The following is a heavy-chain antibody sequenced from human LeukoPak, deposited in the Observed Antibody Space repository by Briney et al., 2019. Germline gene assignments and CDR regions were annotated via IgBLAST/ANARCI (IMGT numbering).Heavy chain of an antibody. J-gene: IGHJ5*02. Sequence: SETLSLTCTVSGGSINTYYWSWIRQPPGKGLEWIGEINHSGSTNYNPSLKSRVTISVDTSKNQFSLKLSSVTAADTAVYYCASYIAAAGTRWFDPWGQGTLVTVSS. CDR2: INHSGST. CDR3: ASYIAAAGTRWFDP. CDR1: GGSINTYY. D-gene: IGHD6-13*01. V-gene: IGHV4-34*01.